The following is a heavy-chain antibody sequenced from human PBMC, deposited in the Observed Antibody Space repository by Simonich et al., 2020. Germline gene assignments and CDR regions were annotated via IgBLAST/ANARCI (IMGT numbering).Heavy chain of an antibody. CDR2: IYYSGST. J-gene: IGHJ6*02. CDR3: ARSLGYYYYYYGMDV. Sequence: QVQLQESGPGLVKPSDTLSLTCTVSGGSISSYYWSWIRQPPGKGLEWIGYIYYSGSTNSNPSLKSRVTISVDTSKNQFSLKLSSVTAADTAVYYCARSLGYYYYYYGMDVWGQGTTVTVSS. V-gene: IGHV4-59*08. D-gene: IGHD1-26*01. CDR1: GGSISSYY.